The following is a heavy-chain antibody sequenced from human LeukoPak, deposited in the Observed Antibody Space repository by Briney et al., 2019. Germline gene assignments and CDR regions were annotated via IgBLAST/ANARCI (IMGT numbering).Heavy chain of an antibody. CDR2: IYDSGST. V-gene: IGHV4-39*01. D-gene: IGHD2-21*02. CDR3: ARLFVVVTENWFDP. J-gene: IGHJ5*02. Sequence: SETLSLTCTVSGGSIRSSYYYWGWIRQPPGKGLEWIGSIYDSGSTYYNPSLKSRVTISVDTSKNQFSLKLNSVTAADTAVYYCARLFVVVTENWFDPWGQGTLVTVSS. CDR1: GGSIRSSYYY.